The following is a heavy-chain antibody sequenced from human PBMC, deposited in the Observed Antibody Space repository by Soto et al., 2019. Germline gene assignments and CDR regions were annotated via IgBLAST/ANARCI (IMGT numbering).Heavy chain of an antibody. V-gene: IGHV4-39*01. D-gene: IGHD4-17*01. Sequence: QLQLQESGPGLVKPSETLSLTCTVSGGSISSSSYYWGWIRQPPGKGLEWIGSIYYSGSTYYNPSLKSRVTISVDTSRNHFSLKLSSVTAADTAVYYCASFPTDYGDANNDAFDIWGQGTMVTVSS. CDR3: ASFPTDYGDANNDAFDI. CDR1: GGSISSSSYY. J-gene: IGHJ3*02. CDR2: IYYSGST.